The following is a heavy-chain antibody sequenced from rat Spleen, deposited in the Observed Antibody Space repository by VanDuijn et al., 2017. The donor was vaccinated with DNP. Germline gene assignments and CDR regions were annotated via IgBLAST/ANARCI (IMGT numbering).Heavy chain of an antibody. V-gene: IGHV2-77*01. CDR2: IWGDGTT. J-gene: IGHJ4*01. CDR1: GFSLAKSG. D-gene: IGHD3-2*01. CDR3: AESRGYAMDA. Sequence: QVQMRETGPGLVQTTQTLSVTCTVSGFSLAKSGVRWVRQAPGKGLEWMGIIWGDGTTNYDSALTSRLSISRDTSKGQIFLTMNSLRTDDTAVYYCAESRGYAMDAWGQGTSVTVSS.